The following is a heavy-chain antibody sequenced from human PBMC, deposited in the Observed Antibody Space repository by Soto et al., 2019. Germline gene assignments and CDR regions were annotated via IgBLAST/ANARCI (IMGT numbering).Heavy chain of an antibody. CDR3: ARALTYYYNSGAY. CDR1: GATFSNFA. Sequence: QVQLVQSGAVVRKPGSSVKVSCKSSGATFSNFAISWVRQAPGQGLEWMGRIIPTFDTPNYAQKFQGRLTITADESTSTAYMELSRLRSEDTALYYCARALTYYYNSGAYWGQGTLVTVSS. J-gene: IGHJ4*02. D-gene: IGHD3-10*01. V-gene: IGHV1-69*01. CDR2: IIPTFDTP.